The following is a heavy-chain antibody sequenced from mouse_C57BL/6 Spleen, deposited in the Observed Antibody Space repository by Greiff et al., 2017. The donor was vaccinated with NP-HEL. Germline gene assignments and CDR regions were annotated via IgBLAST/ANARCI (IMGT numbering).Heavy chain of an antibody. CDR2: IDPSDSYT. J-gene: IGHJ3*01. CDR1: GYTFTSYW. Sequence: QVQLQQPGAELVRPGTSVKLSCKASGYTFTSYWMHWVKQRPGQGLEWIGVIDPSDSYTNYNQKFKGKATLTVDTSSSTAYMQLSSLTSEDSAVYYCASTARREGWFAYWGQGTLVTVSA. CDR3: ASTARREGWFAY. V-gene: IGHV1-59*01.